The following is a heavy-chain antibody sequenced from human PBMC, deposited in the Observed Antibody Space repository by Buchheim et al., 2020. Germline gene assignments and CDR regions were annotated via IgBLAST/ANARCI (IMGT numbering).Heavy chain of an antibody. CDR3: ARHYYDSSGYLYYFDF. V-gene: IGHV4-39*01. CDR2: VFYNGGT. D-gene: IGHD3-22*01. CDR1: GGSISSTSYY. J-gene: IGHJ4*02. Sequence: QLQLQESGPGLVKPSETLSLTCTVSGGSISSTSYYWGWIRQPPGKGLEWIGSVFYNGGTYYNPSLRSRVTISVDTSKNQFSLKLNSGTAADTAVYSCARHYYDSSGYLYYFDFWGQGT.